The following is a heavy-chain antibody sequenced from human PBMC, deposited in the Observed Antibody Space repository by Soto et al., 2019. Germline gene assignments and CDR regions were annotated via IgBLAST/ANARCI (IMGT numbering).Heavy chain of an antibody. CDR1: GFTFSGYA. V-gene: IGHV3-23*01. CDR2: INSGGDNT. CDR3: AKTLRGGGRNPYYFAC. D-gene: IGHD1-26*01. J-gene: IGHJ4*02. Sequence: EVQLLESGGGLVQPGGSLRLSCAASGFTFSGYAMSWVRQAPGKGLEWVSAINSGGDNTFYSDSVKGRFTISRDNSKNPMYLQTCSLRAEDTAVYYCAKTLRGGGRNPYYFACWGQGTLVYVSS.